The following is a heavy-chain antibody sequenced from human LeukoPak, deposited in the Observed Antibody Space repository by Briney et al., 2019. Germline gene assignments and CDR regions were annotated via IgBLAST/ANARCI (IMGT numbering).Heavy chain of an antibody. CDR1: GFTFDDYA. J-gene: IGHJ4*02. CDR2: ISWNSGSI. CDR3: AKDHNPAAGSFDY. D-gene: IGHD6-13*01. V-gene: IGHV3-9*01. Sequence: GRSLRLSCAASGFTFDDYAMHWVRQAPGKGLEWVSGISWNSGSIGYADSVKGRFTISRDNAKNSLYLQMNSLRAEDTALYYCAKDHNPAAGSFDYWGQGTLVTVFS.